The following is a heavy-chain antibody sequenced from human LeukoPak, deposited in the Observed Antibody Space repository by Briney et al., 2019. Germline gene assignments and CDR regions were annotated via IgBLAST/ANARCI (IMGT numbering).Heavy chain of an antibody. CDR3: ARDSGAVGALFFDY. CDR1: GGSISSGGYY. J-gene: IGHJ4*02. D-gene: IGHD5-12*01. CDR2: FYYSGST. Sequence: PSETLSLTCTVSGGSISSGGYYWSWIRQHPGKGLEWIGYFYYSGSTYYNPSLKSRVTISVDTSKNQFSLKLSSVTAADTAVYYCARDSGAVGALFFDYWGQGTLVTVSS. V-gene: IGHV4-61*08.